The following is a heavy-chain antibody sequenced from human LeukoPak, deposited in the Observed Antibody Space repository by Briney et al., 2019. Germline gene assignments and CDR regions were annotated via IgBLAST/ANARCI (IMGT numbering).Heavy chain of an antibody. CDR3: AGSSEGRYYYDSSGFSYYYYYMDV. D-gene: IGHD3-22*01. V-gene: IGHV4-59*01. CDR1: GGSISSYY. J-gene: IGHJ6*03. Sequence: SETLSLTCTVSGGSISSYYWSWIRQPPGKGLEWIGYIYYSGSTYYNPSLGSRVTISVDTSKNQFSLKLSSVTAADTAVYYCAGSSEGRYYYDSSGFSYYYYYMDVWGKGTTVTISS. CDR2: IYYSGST.